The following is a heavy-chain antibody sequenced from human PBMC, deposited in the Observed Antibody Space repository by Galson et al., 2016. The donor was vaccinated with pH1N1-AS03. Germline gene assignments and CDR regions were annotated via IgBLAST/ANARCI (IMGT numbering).Heavy chain of an antibody. V-gene: IGHV1-18*04. J-gene: IGHJ3*02. CDR1: GYTFSTCG. Sequence: SVKVSCKASGYTFSTCGVSWVRQAPGQGLEWMGWISGYDDDTNYAQNVAGRVTMTTDNSTSTVYMEMRSLRSDDTAVYYCAKDRGFRPDTFDIWGQGTWVTVSS. CDR2: ISGYDDDT. CDR3: AKDRGFRPDTFDI. D-gene: IGHD2-15*01.